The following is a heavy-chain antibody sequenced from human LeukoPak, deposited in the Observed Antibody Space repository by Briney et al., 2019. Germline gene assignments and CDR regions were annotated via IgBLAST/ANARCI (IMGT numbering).Heavy chain of an antibody. Sequence: PGGSLRLSCAASGFTFSSYGMHWVRQAPGKGLEWVAVISYDGSNKYYADSVKGRFTISRDNSKNTLYLQVNSLRAEDTAVYYCAKDFCSTSCGSLDYWGQGTLVTVSS. CDR2: ISYDGSNK. D-gene: IGHD2-2*01. CDR3: AKDFCSTSCGSLDY. J-gene: IGHJ4*02. V-gene: IGHV3-30*12. CDR1: GFTFSSYG.